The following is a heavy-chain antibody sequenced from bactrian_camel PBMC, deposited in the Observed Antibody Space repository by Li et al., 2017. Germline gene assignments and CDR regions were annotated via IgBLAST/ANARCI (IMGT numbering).Heavy chain of an antibody. CDR2: FDSSGSA. D-gene: IGHD3*01. Sequence: QVQLVESGGGSVQAGGSLRLSCDASGYPYGGKCMGWFRQAPGKEREGVAAFDSSGSANYADSVKGRFTISRDNAKNTVYLQLNSLKTEDMAMYYCANTVFGSPYYWGQGTQVTVS. CDR3: ANTVFGSPYY. CDR1: GYPYGGKC. J-gene: IGHJ4*01. V-gene: IGHV3S53*01.